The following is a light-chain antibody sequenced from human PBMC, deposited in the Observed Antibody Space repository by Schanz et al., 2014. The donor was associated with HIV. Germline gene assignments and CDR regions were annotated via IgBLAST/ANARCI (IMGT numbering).Light chain of an antibody. J-gene: IGKJ2*01. CDR1: QSISSN. CDR2: GAS. Sequence: EIVLTQSPVTLSLSPGERATLSCRASQSISSNLAWYQQKPGQAPRLLIYGASSRATGTPARFSGSGSGTDFNLTISSLQSEDFAVYYCQQSNNWPYTFGLGTRLEIK. V-gene: IGKV3-15*01. CDR3: QQSNNWPYT.